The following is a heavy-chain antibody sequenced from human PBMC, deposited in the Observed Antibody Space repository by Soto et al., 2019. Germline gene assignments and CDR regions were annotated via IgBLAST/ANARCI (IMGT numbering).Heavy chain of an antibody. Sequence: SETLSLTCTVSGGSISSYYWSWIRQPPGKGLEWIGYIYYSGSTNYNPSLKSRVTISVNTSKNQFSLKLSSVTAADPAGYYCAGLTDYDFWSARPYYYYMDVWGKGTTVTVSS. CDR3: AGLTDYDFWSARPYYYYMDV. D-gene: IGHD3-3*01. J-gene: IGHJ6*03. CDR1: GGSISSYY. CDR2: IYYSGST. V-gene: IGHV4-59*08.